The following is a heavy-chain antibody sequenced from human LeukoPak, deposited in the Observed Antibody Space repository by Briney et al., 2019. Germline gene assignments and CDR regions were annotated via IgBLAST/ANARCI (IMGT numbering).Heavy chain of an antibody. J-gene: IGHJ4*02. Sequence: PSETLSLTCTVSGGSISSSSYYWGWIRQPPGKGLEWIGSIYYSGSTYYNPSLKSRVTISVDTSQNQFSLKLSSVNAADTTVYSLAKPGYYYGSSGYHYRDYWGQGTLVTVSS. CDR3: AKPGYYYGSSGYHYRDY. CDR1: GGSISSSSYY. CDR2: IYYSGST. D-gene: IGHD3-22*01. V-gene: IGHV4-39*01.